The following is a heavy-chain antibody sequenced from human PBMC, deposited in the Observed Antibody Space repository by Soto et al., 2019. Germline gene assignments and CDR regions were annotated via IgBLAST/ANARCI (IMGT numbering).Heavy chain of an antibody. J-gene: IGHJ6*02. Sequence: QMQLVQSGAEVKKPGASVKVSCKASGYTFTSYQMHWVRQAPGQGLEWMGIINPSGGRITYAPRFQGRVMMTRATSTNTVYMELRSLRSEYTAVYYCARDGPPTTTGVGPSYTMDVWGQGTTVTVS. V-gene: IGHV1-46*01. D-gene: IGHD3-3*01. CDR3: ARDGPPTTTGVGPSYTMDV. CDR2: INPSGGRI. CDR1: GYTFTSYQ.